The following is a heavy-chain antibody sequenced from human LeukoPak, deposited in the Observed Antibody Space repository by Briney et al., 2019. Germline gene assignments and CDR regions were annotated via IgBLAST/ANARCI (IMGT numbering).Heavy chain of an antibody. V-gene: IGHV1-2*02. CDR3: ARVADSTGTTGIFTLYWFDP. CDR1: GYTFTDYY. D-gene: IGHD1-1*01. Sequence: ASLKLSCKASGYTFTDYYIHWVRQAPGQGLEWMAWINPNSGGTKYAQKFQDRVTMTRDTSISTAYMELNRLTSDDTAVYYCARVADSTGTTGIFTLYWFDPWGQGTLVTVSS. J-gene: IGHJ5*02. CDR2: INPNSGGT.